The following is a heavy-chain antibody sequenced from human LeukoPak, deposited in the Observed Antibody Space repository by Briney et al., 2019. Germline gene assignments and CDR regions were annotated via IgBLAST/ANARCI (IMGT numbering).Heavy chain of an antibody. Sequence: SETLSLTCTVSGGSVSSSNYYWGWIRQPPGKGLEWIGSIYYSGSTYYNPSLKSRVTTSVDTSKNQFSLKLSSMTAADTAVYYCARDLGGGAYAFDIWGQGTVVTVSS. CDR3: ARDLGGGAYAFDI. V-gene: IGHV4-39*07. CDR1: GGSVSSSNYY. J-gene: IGHJ3*02. CDR2: IYYSGST.